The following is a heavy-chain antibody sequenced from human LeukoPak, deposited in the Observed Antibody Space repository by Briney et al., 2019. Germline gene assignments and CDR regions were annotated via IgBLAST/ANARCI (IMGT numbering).Heavy chain of an antibody. CDR3: VRDTAGSGWFTKSFTY. V-gene: IGHV3-48*03. CDR2: IINSGNTI. Sequence: PGGSLRLSCAASGFTFSNSDMNWVRQAPGKGLEWVSYIINSGNTIYYADSVKGRFTISRDNAKNSLYLQMNSLRAEDTAVYYCVRDTAGSGWFTKSFTYWGQGTLVTVSS. CDR1: GFTFSNSD. J-gene: IGHJ1*01. D-gene: IGHD6-19*01.